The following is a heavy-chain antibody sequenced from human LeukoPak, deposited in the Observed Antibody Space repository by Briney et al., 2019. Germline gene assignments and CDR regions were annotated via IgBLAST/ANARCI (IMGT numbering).Heavy chain of an antibody. J-gene: IGHJ4*02. CDR2: INHSGST. D-gene: IGHD6-13*01. V-gene: IGHV4-34*01. CDR1: GGSFSGYY. CDR3: ARDGGAALAAASNY. Sequence: SETLSLTCAVYGGSFSGYYWSWIRQPPGKGLVWIGEINHSGSTNYNPSLKSRVTISVDTSKNQFSLKLSSVTAADTAVYYCARDGGAALAAASNYWGQGTLVTVSS.